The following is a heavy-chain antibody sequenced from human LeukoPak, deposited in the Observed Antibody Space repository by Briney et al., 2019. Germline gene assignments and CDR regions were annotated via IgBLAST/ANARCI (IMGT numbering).Heavy chain of an antibody. J-gene: IGHJ4*02. CDR2: IYYTGSS. D-gene: IGHD6-13*01. CDR1: GGSISSGGFY. V-gene: IGHV4-31*03. Sequence: PSQTLSLTCTVSGGSISSGGFYWSWLRHHPGKGLEWIGHIYYTGSSNSNPSLKRRLTISVDTSKNHFSLNLTSVTAADTAVYYCARAITAAGIFDHWGQGALVTVSS. CDR3: ARAITAAGIFDH.